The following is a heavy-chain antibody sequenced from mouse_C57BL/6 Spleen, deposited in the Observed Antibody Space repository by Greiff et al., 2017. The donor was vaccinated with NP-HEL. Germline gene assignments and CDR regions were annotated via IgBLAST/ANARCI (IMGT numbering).Heavy chain of an antibody. D-gene: IGHD4-1*01. V-gene: IGHV5-16*01. CDR2: INYDGSST. CDR3: ARGSWEYYYDMDY. J-gene: IGHJ4*01. Sequence: EVQRVESEGGLVQPGSSMKLSCTASGFTFSDYYMAWVRQVPEKGLEWVANINYDGSSTYYLDSLKSRFIISRDNAKNILYLQMSSLKSEDTATDYCARGSWEYYYDMDYWGQGTSVTVSS. CDR1: GFTFSDYY.